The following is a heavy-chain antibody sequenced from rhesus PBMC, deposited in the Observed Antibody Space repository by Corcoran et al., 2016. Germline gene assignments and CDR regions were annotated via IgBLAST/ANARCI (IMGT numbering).Heavy chain of an antibody. D-gene: IGHD1-44*02. CDR3: ARWVGAYYCDY. Sequence: QVQLQESGPGLVKPSETLSLTCAVSGGSISGYYWNWIRQPPGKGLEWIGYIGGRKEGTNYHPSLKSRVTISTATAKDQFSLKLSSVTAADPAVYYCARWVGAYYCDYWGQGVLVTVSS. CDR2: IGGRKEGT. J-gene: IGHJ4*01. V-gene: IGHV4-165*02. CDR1: GGSISGYY.